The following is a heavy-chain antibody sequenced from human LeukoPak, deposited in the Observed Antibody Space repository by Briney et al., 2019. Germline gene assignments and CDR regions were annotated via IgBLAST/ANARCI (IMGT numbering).Heavy chain of an antibody. Sequence: AGRSQRLSCAASGFTFSGYYMSWVRQAPGKGLEWVSCIGSSSTYTNYAVSVKGRFTISRDNAKNSLYLQMDGLRAEDTAVYYCARDRGAVAATWFDYWGQGTLVTVSS. V-gene: IGHV3-11*05. CDR1: GFTFSGYY. J-gene: IGHJ4*02. CDR2: IGSSSTYT. D-gene: IGHD6-19*01. CDR3: ARDRGAVAATWFDY.